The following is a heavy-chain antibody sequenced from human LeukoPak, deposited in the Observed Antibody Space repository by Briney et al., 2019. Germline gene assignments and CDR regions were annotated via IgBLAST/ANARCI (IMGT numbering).Heavy chain of an antibody. D-gene: IGHD5-12*01. Sequence: ASVKVSCKASGYTFVGYYLHWVRQAPGQGLEWMAWIDPYTGNTHYAQKFQGRITVTRDTSVSTTYMELSWLTSDDTARYYCAKEYSASEHWGQGTLVTVSS. J-gene: IGHJ4*02. CDR3: AKEYSASEH. CDR1: GYTFVGYY. V-gene: IGHV1-2*02. CDR2: IDPYTGNT.